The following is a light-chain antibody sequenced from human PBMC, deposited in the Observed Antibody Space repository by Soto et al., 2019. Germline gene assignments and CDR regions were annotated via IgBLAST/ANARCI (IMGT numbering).Light chain of an antibody. CDR3: QSYDISLRAYV. J-gene: IGLJ1*01. CDR1: SSNIGADYD. Sequence: QSVLTQPPSVSGAPGQRVTISCTGSSSNIGADYDVHWYLQLPGTAPKLLIFGNINRPSGVPDRFSGSKSGTSASLATTGLQAADEADYYCQSYDISLRAYVFGTGTKVTVL. CDR2: GNI. V-gene: IGLV1-40*01.